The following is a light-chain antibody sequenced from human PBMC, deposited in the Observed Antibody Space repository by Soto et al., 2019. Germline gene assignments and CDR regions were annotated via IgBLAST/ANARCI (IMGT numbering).Light chain of an antibody. V-gene: IGLV1-44*01. CDR3: AAWDDSLNGPV. Sequence: QSVLTQPPSASGTPGQRVTISCSGSSSNIGSSVVNWYQQLPGTAPKLLIYSNNQRPSGVPDRFSGSKSGTSASLAISGLQSEDEADCYCAAWDDSLNGPVFGTGTKVTV. CDR1: SSNIGSSV. J-gene: IGLJ1*01. CDR2: SNN.